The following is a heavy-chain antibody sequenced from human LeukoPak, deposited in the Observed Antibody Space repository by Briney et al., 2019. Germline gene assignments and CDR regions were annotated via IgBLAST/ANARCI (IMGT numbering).Heavy chain of an antibody. CDR3: ARGGNRWYYYDP. CDR1: GGSISSSNW. Sequence: PSETLSLTCAVSGGSISSSNWWSWVRQPPGKGLEWIGEIYHSGSTNYNPSLKSRVTISVDTSKNQFSLKLSSVTAADTAVYYCARGGNRWYYYDPWGQGTLVTVSS. CDR2: IYHSGST. D-gene: IGHD3-10*01. V-gene: IGHV4-4*02. J-gene: IGHJ5*02.